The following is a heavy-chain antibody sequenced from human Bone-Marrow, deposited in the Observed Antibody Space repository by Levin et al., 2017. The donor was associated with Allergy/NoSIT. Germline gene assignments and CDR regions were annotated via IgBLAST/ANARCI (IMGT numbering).Heavy chain of an antibody. CDR3: ASGGNIGSDIYYFDN. J-gene: IGHJ4*02. Sequence: QSGGSLRLSCAASGFTFKNYEMNWVRQAPGRGLEWVSYISSGGSTRYYADSVKGRFTISRDNTKNSLYLQMNSLRAEDTAIYYCASGGNIGSDIYYFDNWGQGTLVTVSS. D-gene: IGHD5-12*01. V-gene: IGHV3-48*03. CDR1: GFTFKNYE. CDR2: ISSGGSTR.